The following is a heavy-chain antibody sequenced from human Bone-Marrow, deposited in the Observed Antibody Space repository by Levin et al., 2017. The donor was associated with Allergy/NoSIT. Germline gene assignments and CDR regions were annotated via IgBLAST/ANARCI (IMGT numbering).Heavy chain of an antibody. CDR1: GFTSDNYG. CDR3: VRGVGIQLWTPPSDY. J-gene: IGHJ4*02. D-gene: IGHD5-18*01. CDR2: VSWNSDDI. Sequence: GGSLRLSCAASGFTSDNYGMHWVRQAPGKGLEWVSGVSWNSDDIGYADSVKGRFTISRDNGKNSLYLQMNSLRPEDTAFYYCVRGVGIQLWTPPSDYWGRGTLVTVSS. V-gene: IGHV3-9*02.